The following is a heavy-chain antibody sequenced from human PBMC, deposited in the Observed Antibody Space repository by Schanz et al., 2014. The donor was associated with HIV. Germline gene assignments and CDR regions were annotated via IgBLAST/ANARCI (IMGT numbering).Heavy chain of an antibody. Sequence: QVRLVESGGGVVQPGRSLRLSCAASGFTFDNYGMHWVRQAPGKGLEWGAVISYEGTNKYYADSVKGRFTISRDNSKNTLYLQMKSLRPEDRAVYYCAKDRNYYDSRYRGKGNYYYYYGMDVWGQGTAVTVSS. D-gene: IGHD3-22*01. CDR1: GFTFDNYG. V-gene: IGHV3-30*18. J-gene: IGHJ6*02. CDR3: AKDRNYYDSRYRGKGNYYYYYGMDV. CDR2: ISYEGTNK.